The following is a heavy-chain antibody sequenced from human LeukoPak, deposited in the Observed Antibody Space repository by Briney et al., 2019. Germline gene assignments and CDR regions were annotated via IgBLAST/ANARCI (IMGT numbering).Heavy chain of an antibody. D-gene: IGHD6-6*01. CDR1: GGTFSNSA. Sequence: ASVKVSCKASGGTFSNSAFSWVRQAPGQGLEWMGWINPNSGGTNYAQKFQGRVTMTRDTSISTAYMELSRLRSDDTAVYYCARGEAARPVDYWGQGTLVTVSS. J-gene: IGHJ4*02. CDR3: ARGEAARPVDY. V-gene: IGHV1-2*02. CDR2: INPNSGGT.